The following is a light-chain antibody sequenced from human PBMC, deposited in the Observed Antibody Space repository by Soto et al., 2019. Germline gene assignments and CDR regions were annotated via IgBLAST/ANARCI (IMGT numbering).Light chain of an antibody. V-gene: IGKV3-20*01. Sequence: EIVLTQSPGTLSLSPGERATLSCRASQSVRSSYLAWYQQKPGQAPRLLIYGASSRATVIPDRFSGSGSGTDFTLTISRLEPEDFAVYYCQQYGSSPGFGQGTKLEIK. J-gene: IGKJ2*03. CDR2: GAS. CDR1: QSVRSSY. CDR3: QQYGSSPG.